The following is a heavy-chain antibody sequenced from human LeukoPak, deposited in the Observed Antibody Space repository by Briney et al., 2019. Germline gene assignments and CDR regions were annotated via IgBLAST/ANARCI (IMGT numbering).Heavy chain of an antibody. CDR1: GGSISGYY. CDR2: ISYSGST. CDR3: TRSSSVISAHFDF. J-gene: IGHJ4*02. V-gene: IGHV4-59*08. D-gene: IGHD6-25*01. Sequence: SETLSLTCTVSGGSISGYYWSWIRQPPGKGLEWIGYISYSGSTNHNPSLKSRVTMSVDTSKNQFSLSLSSVTAADTAVYYCTRSSSVISAHFDFWGQGTLVTVSS.